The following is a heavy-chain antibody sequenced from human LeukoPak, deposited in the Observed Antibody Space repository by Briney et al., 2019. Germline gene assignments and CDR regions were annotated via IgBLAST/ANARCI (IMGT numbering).Heavy chain of an antibody. CDR1: GGSISSSSYY. CDR3: ARGFSPLWLPRFSLMVRGVIVPGGMDV. CDR2: IYYSGST. V-gene: IGHV4-39*07. J-gene: IGHJ6*02. Sequence: SETLSLTCTVSGGSISSSSYYWGWIRQPPGKGLEWIGSIYYSGSTYYNPSLKSRVTISVDTSKNQFSLKLSSVTAADTAGYYWARGFSPLWLPRFSLMVRGVIVPGGMDVWGQGTTVTVSS. D-gene: IGHD3-10*01.